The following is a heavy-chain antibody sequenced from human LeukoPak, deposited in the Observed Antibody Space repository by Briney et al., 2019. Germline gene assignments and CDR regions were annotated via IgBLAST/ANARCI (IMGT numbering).Heavy chain of an antibody. CDR1: GGSISSYY. CDR2: ISTSGST. Sequence: PSETLSLTCTVSGGSISSYYWSWIRQPAGKGLESIGHISTSGSTNYNPSLKSRVTISVDTSKNEFSLNLSSVTAADTAVYYCARLGAWIQLSQGYLDLWGRGTLVTVSS. V-gene: IGHV4-4*08. J-gene: IGHJ2*01. D-gene: IGHD5-18*01. CDR3: ARLGAWIQLSQGYLDL.